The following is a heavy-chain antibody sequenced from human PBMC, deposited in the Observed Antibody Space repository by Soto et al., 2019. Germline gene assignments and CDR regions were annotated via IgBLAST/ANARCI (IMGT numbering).Heavy chain of an antibody. CDR2: ISFDGSNK. J-gene: IGHJ6*02. Sequence: QVQLVESGGGVVQPGRSLRLSCAASGFTFSSYGMHWVRQAPGKGLEWVAVISFDGSNKYYADSVKGRVTISRDNSKNTLYLQMNSLRAEDTAVYYCAKARRPNYCYGMDVWGLGTTVTVSS. CDR1: GFTFSSYG. CDR3: AKARRPNYCYGMDV. D-gene: IGHD5-12*01. V-gene: IGHV3-30*18.